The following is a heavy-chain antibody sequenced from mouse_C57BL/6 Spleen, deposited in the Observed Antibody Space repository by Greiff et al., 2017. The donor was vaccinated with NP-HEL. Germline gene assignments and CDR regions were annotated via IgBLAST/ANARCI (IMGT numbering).Heavy chain of an antibody. CDR1: GYAFSSSW. D-gene: IGHD2-5*01. CDR3: ARSHYSKKDWFAY. V-gene: IGHV1-82*01. CDR2: IYPGDGAT. Sequence: QVQLQQSGPELVKPGASVKISCKASGYAFSSSWMNWVKQRPGKGLEWIGRIYPGDGATNYNGKFKGKATLTADKSSSTAYMQLSSLTSEDSAVYFCARSHYSKKDWFAYWGKGTLVTVSA. J-gene: IGHJ3*01.